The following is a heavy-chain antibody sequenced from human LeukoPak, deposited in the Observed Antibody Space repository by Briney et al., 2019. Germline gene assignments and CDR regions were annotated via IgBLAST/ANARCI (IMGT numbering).Heavy chain of an antibody. V-gene: IGHV3-11*01. CDR3: ARDGRPAPLDY. J-gene: IGHJ4*02. Sequence: GGSLRLSSAASGFTFSDYYMSWIRQVPGKGLEWVSYISSSGSTIYYADSVKGRFTISRDNAKNSLYLQMNSLRAEDTAVYYCARDGRPAPLDYWGQGTLVTVSS. CDR2: ISSSGSTI. CDR1: GFTFSDYY.